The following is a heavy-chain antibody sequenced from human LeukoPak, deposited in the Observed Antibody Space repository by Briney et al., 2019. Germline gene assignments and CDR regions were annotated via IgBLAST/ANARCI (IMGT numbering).Heavy chain of an antibody. CDR3: ARQVLPGAFDI. CDR1: GGSFSGYY. J-gene: IGHJ3*02. Sequence: PSETLSLTCAVYGGSFSGYYWSWIRQPPGKGLEWIGEINHSGSTNYNPSLKSRVTISVDTSKNQLSLKLSSVTAADTAVYYCARQVLPGAFDIWGQGTMVTVSS. V-gene: IGHV4-34*01. CDR2: INHSGST.